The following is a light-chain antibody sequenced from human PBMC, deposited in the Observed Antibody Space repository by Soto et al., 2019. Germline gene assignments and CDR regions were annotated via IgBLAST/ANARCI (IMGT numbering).Light chain of an antibody. CDR2: GAS. CDR1: QSVSSSY. CDR3: QQYCSSLLT. Sequence: EIVLTQSPGTLSLSPGERATLSCRASQSVSSSYLAWYQQKPGQAPRLLIYGASSRATVIPDRFSGSGSGTDFTLTISRLEPEDFAVYYCQQYCSSLLTFGPGTKVDIK. J-gene: IGKJ3*01. V-gene: IGKV3-20*01.